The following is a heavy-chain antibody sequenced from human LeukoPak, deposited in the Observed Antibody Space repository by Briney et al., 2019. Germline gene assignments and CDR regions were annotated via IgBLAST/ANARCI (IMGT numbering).Heavy chain of an antibody. J-gene: IGHJ4*02. V-gene: IGHV3-30*03. D-gene: IGHD2/OR15-2a*01. Sequence: PGGSLRLSCAASGFTFSSYGMHWVRQAPGKGLEWVAVISYDGSNKYYADSVKGRFTISRDNSKNTLYLQMNSPRAEDTAVYYCARDPRDEYDYWGQGTLVTVSS. CDR1: GFTFSSYG. CDR2: ISYDGSNK. CDR3: ARDPRDEYDY.